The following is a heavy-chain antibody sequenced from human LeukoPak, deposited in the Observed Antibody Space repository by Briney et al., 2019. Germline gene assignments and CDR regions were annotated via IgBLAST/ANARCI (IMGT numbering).Heavy chain of an antibody. CDR3: ARHRAYGDYDFDY. CDR1: GGTFSSYA. V-gene: IGHV1-69*13. D-gene: IGHD4-17*01. CDR2: IIPIFGTA. Sequence: SVKVSCKASGGTFSSYAISWVRQAPGQGLEWMGGIIPIFGTAIYAQKFQGRVTITADESTSTAYMELSSLRSEDTAVYYCARHRAYGDYDFDYWGQGTLVTVSS. J-gene: IGHJ4*02.